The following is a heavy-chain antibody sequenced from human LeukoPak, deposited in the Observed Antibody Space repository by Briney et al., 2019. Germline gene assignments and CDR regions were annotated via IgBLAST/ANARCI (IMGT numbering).Heavy chain of an antibody. V-gene: IGHV4-39*07. J-gene: IGHJ4*02. CDR3: ARGDSMVRGVIDY. D-gene: IGHD3-10*01. CDR1: GAFISSSSYY. CDR2: MYYSGST. Sequence: SETLSLTCTVSGAFISSSSYYWGWIRQPPGKGLEWIGSMYYSGSTYYNPSLKSRVTISVDTSKNQFSLKLSSVTAADTAVYYCARGDSMVRGVIDYWGQGTLVTVSS.